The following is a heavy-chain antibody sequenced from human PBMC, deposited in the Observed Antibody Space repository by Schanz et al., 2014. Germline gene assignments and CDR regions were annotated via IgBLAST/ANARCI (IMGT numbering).Heavy chain of an antibody. Sequence: EQVLESGGGFVQPGGSLRLSCATSGFTFTTFAMTWVRQAPGKGPEWVAFIQYDGNNQYYADSVKGRFSISRDSSKNTLYLQMNSLRAEDTAVYYCARDRWDWNNAFDIWGQGTMVTVSS. V-gene: IGHV3-30*02. CDR1: GFTFTTFA. CDR2: IQYDGNNQ. J-gene: IGHJ3*02. CDR3: ARDRWDWNNAFDI. D-gene: IGHD1-1*01.